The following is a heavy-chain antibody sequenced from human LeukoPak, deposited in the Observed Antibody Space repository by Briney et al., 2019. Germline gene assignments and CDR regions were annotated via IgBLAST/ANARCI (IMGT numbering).Heavy chain of an antibody. CDR1: GFTFSDFG. Sequence: GGSLRLSCAASGFTFSDFGMNWVRQAPGKGLEWVSSISAHSRYIYYADSVKGRFTISRDNAQSSLYLQMNSLRAEDSAVYYCARQYYDFWSGFYTAGYYFDYWGRGTLVTVSS. CDR3: ARQYYDFWSGFYTAGYYFDY. D-gene: IGHD3-3*01. CDR2: ISAHSRYI. V-gene: IGHV3-21*01. J-gene: IGHJ4*02.